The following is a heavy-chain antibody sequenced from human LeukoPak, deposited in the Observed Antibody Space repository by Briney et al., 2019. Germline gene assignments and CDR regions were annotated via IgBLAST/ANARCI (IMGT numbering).Heavy chain of an antibody. D-gene: IGHD4-17*01. CDR2: ISSSSSYI. CDR3: ARVERGDYGWILDY. J-gene: IGHJ4*02. Sequence: PGGSLRLSCAASGFTFSSYSMNWVRQAPGKGLEWVSSISSSSSYIYYADSVKGRFTISRDNAKNSLYLQMNSLRAEDTAVYYCARVERGDYGWILDYWGQGTLVTVSS. CDR1: GFTFSSYS. V-gene: IGHV3-21*01.